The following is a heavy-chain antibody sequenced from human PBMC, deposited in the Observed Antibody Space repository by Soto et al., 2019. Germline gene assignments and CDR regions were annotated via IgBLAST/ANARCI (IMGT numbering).Heavy chain of an antibody. J-gene: IGHJ6*02. CDR1: GFTFRTYA. CDR3: ARDWPQISAIVVDGLNYYGMDV. Sequence: QVQLVESGGGVVQPGTSLRLSCAASGFTFRTYAMHWVRQAPGTGLEWVALTSYNGGKTYYTDSVKGRFTISRDNSKNTLFLEMSSLRPEDTAVYYCARDWPQISAIVVDGLNYYGMDVWGQGTTVTVSS. CDR2: TSYNGGKT. D-gene: IGHD3-22*01. V-gene: IGHV3-30-3*01.